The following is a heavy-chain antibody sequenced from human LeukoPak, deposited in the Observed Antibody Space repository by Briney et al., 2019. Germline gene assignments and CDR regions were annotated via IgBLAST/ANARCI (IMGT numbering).Heavy chain of an antibody. Sequence: ASVKVSCKASGYTFTGYYMHWVRQAPGQGLEWMGWINPNSGGTNYAQKFQGRVTMTRDTSISTAYMELSRLRSDDTAVYYCARDQGDSSGYYTDYWGQGTLVTVSP. CDR1: GYTFTGYY. J-gene: IGHJ4*02. CDR3: ARDQGDSSGYYTDY. V-gene: IGHV1-2*02. D-gene: IGHD3-22*01. CDR2: INPNSGGT.